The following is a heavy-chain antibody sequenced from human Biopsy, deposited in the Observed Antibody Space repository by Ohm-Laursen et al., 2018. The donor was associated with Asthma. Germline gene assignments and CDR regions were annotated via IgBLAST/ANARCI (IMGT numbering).Heavy chain of an antibody. CDR1: GGSINIGDYY. Sequence: SETLSLTCPVSGGSINIGDYYWSWIRQHPVKGLEWIAYIYSSGDTYYNPSLKSRVTISVDTSKNQFSLKLSSVTAADTAVYYCARGPPVDREDWGQGTLVTVSS. V-gene: IGHV4-31*03. D-gene: IGHD5-24*01. CDR3: ARGPPVDRED. CDR2: IYSSGDT. J-gene: IGHJ4*02.